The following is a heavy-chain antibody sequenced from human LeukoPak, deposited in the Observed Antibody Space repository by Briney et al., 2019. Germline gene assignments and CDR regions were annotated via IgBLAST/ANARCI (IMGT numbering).Heavy chain of an antibody. CDR2: TYYSGST. D-gene: IGHD5-12*01. CDR1: GGSISSSSYY. V-gene: IGHV4-39*01. J-gene: IGHJ6*03. Sequence: PSETLSLTCTVSGGSISSSSYYWGWIRQPPGKGLEWIGSTYYSGSTYYNPSLKSRVTISIDTSKNQFSLKLSSVTAADTAVYYCARGVGDSYYYYMDVWGKGTTVTLSS. CDR3: ARGVGDSYYYYMDV.